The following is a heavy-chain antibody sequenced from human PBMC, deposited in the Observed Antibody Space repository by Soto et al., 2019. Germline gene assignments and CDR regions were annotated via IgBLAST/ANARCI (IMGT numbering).Heavy chain of an antibody. CDR3: ACPKSSGWDYYYYGMDV. CDR1: GYTFTSYA. CDR2: INAGNGNT. J-gene: IGHJ6*02. Sequence: GASVKVSCKASGYTFTSYAMHWVRQAPGQRLEWMGWINAGNGNTKYSQKFQGRVTITRDTSASTAYMELSSLRSEDTAVYYCACPKSSGWDYYYYGMDVWGQGTTVTVSS. D-gene: IGHD6-19*01. V-gene: IGHV1-3*01.